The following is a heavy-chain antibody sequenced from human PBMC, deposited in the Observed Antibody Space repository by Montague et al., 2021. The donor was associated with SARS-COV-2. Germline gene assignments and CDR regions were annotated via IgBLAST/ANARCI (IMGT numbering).Heavy chain of an antibody. CDR3: GRGRKVVPWFRYYDMDV. D-gene: IGHD1-14*01. J-gene: IGHJ6*02. CDR1: DGSFSGYY. V-gene: IGHV4-34*01. CDR2: ISHGGTT. Sequence: SETLSLTRAVYDGSFSGYYWNWIRQPPGKGLEWIGEISHGGTTNYNPSLKSRATISLDKSKSQFSLKLTSVTAADTAIYYCGRGRKVVPWFRYYDMDVWGQGTTVTVSS.